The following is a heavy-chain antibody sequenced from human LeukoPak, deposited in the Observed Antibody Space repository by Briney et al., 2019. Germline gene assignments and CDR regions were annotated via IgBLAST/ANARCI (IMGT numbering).Heavy chain of an antibody. CDR1: GFTSSHYG. J-gene: IGHJ4*02. CDR3: AKDAQRGFDYSNSLDK. Sequence: GRSLSLSCATSGFTSSHYGMHWVRQAPGKGLEWVAVIWYDGTNSFYGDPVKGRFTISRDNFQRTVYLQMNSLRAEDTAVYYCAKDAQRGFDYSNSLDKWGQGTLVTVSS. V-gene: IGHV3-33*06. D-gene: IGHD4-11*01. CDR2: IWYDGTNS.